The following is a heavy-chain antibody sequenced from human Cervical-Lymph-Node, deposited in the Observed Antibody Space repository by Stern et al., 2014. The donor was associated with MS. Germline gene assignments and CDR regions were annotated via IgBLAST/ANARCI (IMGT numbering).Heavy chain of an antibody. D-gene: IGHD7-27*01. V-gene: IGHV1-8*01. CDR1: GYLFTSDD. J-gene: IGHJ1*01. CDR3: TKAWGH. CDR2: MNPDSGDT. Sequence: QVQLVQSGAEVRKPGASVRLSCKASGYLFTSDDINWVRQASGQGLEWMGGMNPDSGDTGFEQKLRGRVTMTRDISTNTAYLEVSSLTSEDSAVYYCTKAWGHWGRGTQVTVSS.